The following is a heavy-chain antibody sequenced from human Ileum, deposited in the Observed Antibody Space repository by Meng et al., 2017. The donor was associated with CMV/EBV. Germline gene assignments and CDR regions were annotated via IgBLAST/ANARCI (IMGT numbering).Heavy chain of an antibody. CDR3: ARDVTTTYWFFEL. CDR1: GGSISSGSYY. J-gene: IGHJ2*01. Sequence: VSGGSISSGSYYWSWIRPHSGKGPEWIGYIYYSGRTSYNPSLRSRVTISIDTSKNQFSLKLSSVTAADTAVYYCARDVTTTYWFFELWGRGTLVTVSS. V-gene: IGHV4-31*02. CDR2: IYYSGRT. D-gene: IGHD1/OR15-1a*01.